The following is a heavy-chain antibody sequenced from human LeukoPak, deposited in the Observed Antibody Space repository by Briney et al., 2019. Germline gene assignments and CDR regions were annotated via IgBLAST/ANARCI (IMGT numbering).Heavy chain of an antibody. CDR2: FYYSGST. J-gene: IGHJ5*02. D-gene: IGHD3-22*01. Sequence: PSQTLSLTCTVSGGSISSGDYYWSWIRQPPGKGLEWIGYFYYSGSTYYNPSLKSRVTISVDTSKNQFSLKLSSVTAADTAVYYCARDQGYYDSSGIVGWFDPWGQGTLVTVSS. V-gene: IGHV4-30-4*01. CDR3: ARDQGYYDSSGIVGWFDP. CDR1: GGSISSGDYY.